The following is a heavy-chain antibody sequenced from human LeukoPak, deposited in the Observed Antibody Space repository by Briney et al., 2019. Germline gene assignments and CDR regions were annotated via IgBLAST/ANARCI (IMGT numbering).Heavy chain of an antibody. Sequence: PGGSLRLSCAASGFTFDDYGMSWVRQAPGKGLEWVSGINWNGGSTGYADSVKGRFTISRDNAKNSLYLQMNSLRAEDTALYHCARGGYYGSGSYRDDLDYWGQGTLVTVSS. V-gene: IGHV3-20*01. J-gene: IGHJ4*02. CDR3: ARGGYYGSGSYRDDLDY. CDR1: GFTFDDYG. CDR2: INWNGGST. D-gene: IGHD3-10*01.